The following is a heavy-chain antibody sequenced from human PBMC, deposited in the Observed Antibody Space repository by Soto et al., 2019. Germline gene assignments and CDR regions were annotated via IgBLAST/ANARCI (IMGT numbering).Heavy chain of an antibody. Sequence: PSETLSLTCTVSGGSISSYYWSWMRQPPGKGLEWIGYIHYGGSTKYNPSLNSRVTISVDTSKDQFSLSLSSVTAADTAAYHCARTLSSGYSDYWGRGILVTVSS. J-gene: IGHJ4*02. CDR2: IHYGGST. CDR1: GGSISSYY. D-gene: IGHD3-22*01. V-gene: IGHV4-59*01. CDR3: ARTLSSGYSDY.